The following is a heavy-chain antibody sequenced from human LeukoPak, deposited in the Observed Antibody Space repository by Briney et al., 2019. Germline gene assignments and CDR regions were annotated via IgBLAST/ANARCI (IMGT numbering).Heavy chain of an antibody. J-gene: IGHJ6*02. V-gene: IGHV1-3*01. Sequence: ASVKVSCKTSGFTFTTYTMHWVRQAPGQGLEWMGWINAANGNTQYSQKFQGRVTITRDTSATTAYMELSSLRSEDTAVYYCARRNPRARGPSYYYGMDVWGQGTTVTVSS. CDR3: ARRNPRARGPSYYYGMDV. CDR1: GFTFTTYT. D-gene: IGHD4/OR15-4a*01. CDR2: INAANGNT.